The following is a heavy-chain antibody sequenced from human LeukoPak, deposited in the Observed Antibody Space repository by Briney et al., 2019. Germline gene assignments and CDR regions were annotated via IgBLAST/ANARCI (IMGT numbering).Heavy chain of an antibody. Sequence: PGGSLRLSCAASGFRFSSYGMHWVRQAPGKGLEWVAFIQYDGSNKYYADSVKGRFTISRDNSKNTLYLQMSGLRAEDTAVYYCARERRDWDCLDYWGQGTLVTVSS. D-gene: IGHD2-21*01. CDR3: ARERRDWDCLDY. V-gene: IGHV3-30*02. CDR2: IQYDGSNK. CDR1: GFRFSSYG. J-gene: IGHJ4*02.